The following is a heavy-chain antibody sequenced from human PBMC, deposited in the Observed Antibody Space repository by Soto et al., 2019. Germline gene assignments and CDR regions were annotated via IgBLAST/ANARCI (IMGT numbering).Heavy chain of an antibody. CDR1: GGTFSSYA. CDR2: IIPIFGTA. CDR3: ARDIRDIVVVPAAIGGFDP. V-gene: IGHV1-69*05. J-gene: IGHJ5*02. Sequence: SVKDSCQASGGTFSSYAISWVRQAPGQGLAWMGGIIPIFGTANYAQKFQGRVTITTDESTSTAYMELSSLRSEDTAVYYCARDIRDIVVVPAAIGGFDPWGQGTLVTVSS. D-gene: IGHD2-2*02.